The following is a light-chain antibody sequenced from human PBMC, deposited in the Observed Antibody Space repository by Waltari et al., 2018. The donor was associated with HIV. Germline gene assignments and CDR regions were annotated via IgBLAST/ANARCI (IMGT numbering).Light chain of an antibody. V-gene: IGLV2-23*02. J-gene: IGLJ2*01. CDR1: SSDVGSYNL. CDR3: CSYAGSSTLV. CDR2: GVS. Sequence: QSALTQPASVSGSPGQSITISCTGTSSDVGSYNLVSWYQQHPGKAPKLLIYGVSERPSGVSDRFSGSKSGNTASLTISGLQAEDGADYYCCSYAGSSTLVFGGGTKLTVL.